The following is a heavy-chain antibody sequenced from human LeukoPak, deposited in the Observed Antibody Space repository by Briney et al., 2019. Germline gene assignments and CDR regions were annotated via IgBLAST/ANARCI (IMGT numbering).Heavy chain of an antibody. CDR3: AKAGVAVAGTVPGTFDY. CDR2: ISGSGGST. J-gene: IGHJ4*02. CDR1: GSTFSSYA. Sequence: GGSLRLSCAASGSTFSSYAMSWVRQAPGKGLEWVSAISGSGGSTYYADSVKGRFTISRDNSKNTLYLQMNSLRAEDTAVYYCAKAGVAVAGTVPGTFDYWGQGTLVTVSS. D-gene: IGHD6-19*01. V-gene: IGHV3-23*01.